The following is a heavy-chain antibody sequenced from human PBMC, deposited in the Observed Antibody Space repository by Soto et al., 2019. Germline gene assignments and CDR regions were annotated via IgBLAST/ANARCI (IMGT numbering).Heavy chain of an antibody. CDR2: IYHSGRN. Sequence: SETLSLTCAVSGGSISSSNWWSWVRQPPGKGLEWIGEIYHSGRNNYNPSLKSRVTISVEKSKNQFSLKMSSVTAEDTAVYYCARDRGGGKLVRGWFDPWGQGTLVTVSS. CDR3: ARDRGGGKLVRGWFDP. CDR1: GGSISSSNW. J-gene: IGHJ5*02. V-gene: IGHV4-4*02. D-gene: IGHD6-13*01.